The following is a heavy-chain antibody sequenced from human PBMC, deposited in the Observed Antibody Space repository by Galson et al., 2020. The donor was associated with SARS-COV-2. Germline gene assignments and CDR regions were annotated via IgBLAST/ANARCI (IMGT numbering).Heavy chain of an antibody. CDR2: IWYDGSNK. D-gene: IGHD1-26*01. V-gene: IGHV3-33*01. CDR3: AREGGVGATTGIAY. CDR1: GFTFSSYG. Sequence: GGSLRLSCAASGFTFSSYGMHWVRQAPGKGLEWVAVIWYDGSNKYYADSVKGRFTISRDNSKNTLYLQMNSLRAEDTAVYYCAREGGVGATTGIAYWGQGTLVTVSS. J-gene: IGHJ4*02.